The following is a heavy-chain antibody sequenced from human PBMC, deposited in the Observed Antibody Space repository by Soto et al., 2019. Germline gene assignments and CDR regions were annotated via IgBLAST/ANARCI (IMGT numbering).Heavy chain of an antibody. CDR1: GGSISSYY. CDR3: ARQRLVPAAMRSYYYMDV. CDR2: IYYSGST. V-gene: IGHV4-59*01. D-gene: IGHD2-2*01. J-gene: IGHJ6*03. Sequence: SETLSLTCTVSGGSISSYYWSWIRQPPGKGLEWIGYIYYSGSTNYNPSLKSRVTISVDTSKNQFSLKLSSVTAADTAVYYCARQRLVPAAMRSYYYMDVWGKGTTVTVSS.